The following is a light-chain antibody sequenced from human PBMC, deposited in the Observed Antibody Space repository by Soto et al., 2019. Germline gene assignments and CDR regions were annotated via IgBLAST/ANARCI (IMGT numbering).Light chain of an antibody. CDR2: GAS. CDR3: QQYGRSPGLFT. Sequence: EIVLTQSPGTLSLSPGERATLSCRASQSVSNTYLAWYQQKPGQAPRLLIYGASSRATGIPDRFSGSGSATDFTLNISRLEPEDFAVYYCQQYGRSPGLFTFGPGTRVDIK. V-gene: IGKV3-20*01. CDR1: QSVSNTY. J-gene: IGKJ3*01.